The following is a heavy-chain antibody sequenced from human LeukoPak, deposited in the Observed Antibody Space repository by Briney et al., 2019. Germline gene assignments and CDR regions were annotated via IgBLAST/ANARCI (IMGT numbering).Heavy chain of an antibody. Sequence: PSETLSLTCTVSGGSISSGGYYWSWIRQPPGKGLEWIGYVYYSGSTNYNPSLKSRVTISVDTSKNQFSLKLSSVTAADTAVYYCARDQGYYGSGSYYLGVTPWFDSWGQGTLVTVSS. J-gene: IGHJ5*01. CDR1: GGSISSGGYY. CDR2: VYYSGST. D-gene: IGHD3-10*01. CDR3: ARDQGYYGSGSYYLGVTPWFDS. V-gene: IGHV4-61*08.